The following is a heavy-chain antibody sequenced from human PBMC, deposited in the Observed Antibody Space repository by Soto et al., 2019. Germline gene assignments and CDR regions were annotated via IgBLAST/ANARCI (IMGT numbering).Heavy chain of an antibody. V-gene: IGHV1-18*01. D-gene: IGHD1-26*01. CDR2: ISAYNGNT. CDR3: ARDPGAATFDY. CDR1: GYTFTSYG. Sequence: APVKVSCKASGYTFTSYGISWVRQAPGQGLEWMGWISAYNGNTLNAQNLQGRVTLTTDTSTSTAYMELRSLRSDDTAIYYCARDPGAATFDYWGQGTLVTVSS. J-gene: IGHJ4*01.